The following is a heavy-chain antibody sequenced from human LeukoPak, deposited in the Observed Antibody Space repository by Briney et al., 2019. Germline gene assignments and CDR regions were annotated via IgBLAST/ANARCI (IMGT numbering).Heavy chain of an antibody. V-gene: IGHV3-9*01. D-gene: IGHD3-3*01. Sequence: GGSLRLSCAASGFTFDDYAMHWVRQAPGKGLEWVSGISWNSGYIGYADSVKGRFTISRDNANNSLYLQMSSLRAEDTAVYYCVRDFRFLEDYWGQGTLVTVSS. CDR2: ISWNSGYI. J-gene: IGHJ4*02. CDR1: GFTFDDYA. CDR3: VRDFRFLEDY.